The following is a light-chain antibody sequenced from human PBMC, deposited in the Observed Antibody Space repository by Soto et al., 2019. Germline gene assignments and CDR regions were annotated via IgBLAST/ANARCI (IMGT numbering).Light chain of an antibody. CDR1: SSDVGGYNY. CDR2: DVS. CDR3: SSYTSSSTLVV. Sequence: QSALTQPASVSGSPGQSITISCTGPSSDVGGYNYVSWYQQHPGKAPKLMIYDVSNRPSGVSNRFSGSKSGNTASLTISGLQAEDEADYYCSSYTSSSTLVVFGTGTKLTVL. V-gene: IGLV2-14*01. J-gene: IGLJ1*01.